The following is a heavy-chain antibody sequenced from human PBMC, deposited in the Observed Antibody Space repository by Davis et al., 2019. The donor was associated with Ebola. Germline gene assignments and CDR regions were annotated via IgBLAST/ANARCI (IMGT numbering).Heavy chain of an antibody. J-gene: IGHJ6*02. CDR1: GFTFSGSA. D-gene: IGHD2-2*01. CDR3: TRGEDIVVVPAAIGDYYYYYGMDV. CDR2: IRSKANSYAT. Sequence: GGSLRLSCAASGFTFSGSAMHWVRQASGKGLEWVGRIRSKANSYATAYAASVKGRFTISRDDSKNTAYLQMNSLKTEDTAVYYCTRGEDIVVVPAAIGDYYYYYGMDVWGQGTTVTVSS. V-gene: IGHV3-73*01.